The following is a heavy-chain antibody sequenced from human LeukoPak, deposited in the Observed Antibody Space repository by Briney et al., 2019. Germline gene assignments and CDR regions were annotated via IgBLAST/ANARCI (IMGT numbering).Heavy chain of an antibody. Sequence: PGGSLRLSCAASGFTFSDYYMIWIRQAPGKGLEWVSYISSSGSTIYYADSLKGRFTISRDNAKNSLYLQMNSLRAEDTAVYYCAKERVYYYGSGSYLMYWGQGTLVTVSS. J-gene: IGHJ4*02. CDR2: ISSSGSTI. D-gene: IGHD3-10*01. CDR3: AKERVYYYGSGSYLMY. CDR1: GFTFSDYY. V-gene: IGHV3-11*01.